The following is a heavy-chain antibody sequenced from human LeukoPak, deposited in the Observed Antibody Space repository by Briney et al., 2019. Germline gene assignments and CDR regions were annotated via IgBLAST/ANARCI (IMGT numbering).Heavy chain of an antibody. J-gene: IGHJ6*03. Sequence: NPSETLSLTCTVSGGSISSYYWSWIRQPPGKGLEWIGYIYYSGSTNYNPSLKSRVTISVDTSKNQFSLKLSSVTAADTAVYYCARGREGLYSSSWFVSYYYMDVWGKGTTVTVSS. CDR1: GGSISSYY. CDR2: IYYSGST. CDR3: ARGREGLYSSSWFVSYYYMDV. D-gene: IGHD6-13*01. V-gene: IGHV4-59*01.